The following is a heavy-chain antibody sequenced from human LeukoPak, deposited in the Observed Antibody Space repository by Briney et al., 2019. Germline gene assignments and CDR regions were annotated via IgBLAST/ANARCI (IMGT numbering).Heavy chain of an antibody. V-gene: IGHV4-61*08. CDR2: IYYSGST. Sequence: PSETLSLTCTVSGGSISSGGYYWSWIRQHPGKGLEWIGYIYYSGSTNYNPSLKSRVTISVDTSKNQFSLKLSSVTAADTAVYYCARDPPSYYDSSGTFSIWGQGTLVTVSS. CDR3: ARDPPSYYDSSGTFSI. J-gene: IGHJ4*02. CDR1: GGSISSGGYY. D-gene: IGHD3-22*01.